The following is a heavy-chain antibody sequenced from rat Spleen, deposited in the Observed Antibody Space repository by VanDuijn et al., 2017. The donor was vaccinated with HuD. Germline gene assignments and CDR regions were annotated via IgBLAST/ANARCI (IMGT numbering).Heavy chain of an antibody. D-gene: IGHD4-1*01. CDR2: ISTSGDNT. J-gene: IGHJ3*01. Sequence: EVQLEESGGGLVQPGRSLKLSCAASGFTFSNYDMAWVRQAPTKGLEWVASISTSGDNTYYRDSVKGRFTVSRDNAKITLYLQMDRLRSEDTATYYCARHGGLYNWFAFWGQGTLVTVSS. CDR1: GFTFSNYD. CDR3: ARHGGLYNWFAF. V-gene: IGHV5-25*01.